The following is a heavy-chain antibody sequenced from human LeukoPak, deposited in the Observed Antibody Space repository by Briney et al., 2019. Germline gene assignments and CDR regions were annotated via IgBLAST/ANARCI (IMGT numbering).Heavy chain of an antibody. J-gene: IGHJ4*02. V-gene: IGHV3-48*03. CDR2: ISSSGNTI. CDR3: AKHPQV. Sequence: GGSLRLSCVASGFSFSSYEMNWVRQAPGKGLEWVSYISSSGNTIYYADSVRGRFTISRDNAKNSLYLQMNSLRAEDTAVYYCAKHPQVWVQGTLVSVSS. CDR1: GFSFSSYE.